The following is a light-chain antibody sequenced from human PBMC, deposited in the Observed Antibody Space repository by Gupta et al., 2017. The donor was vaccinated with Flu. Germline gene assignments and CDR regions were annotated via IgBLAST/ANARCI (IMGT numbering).Light chain of an antibody. CDR3: SSFTTSNTWV. V-gene: IGLV2-14*01. J-gene: IGLJ3*02. Sequence: TNSDVGAYNYVSWFQQHPGEAPKLMIYEVTNRPSGVSNRFSASKSVNTASLTISGLQAEDEADYYCSSFTTSNTWVFGGGTRLTVL. CDR2: EVT. CDR1: NSDVGAYNY.